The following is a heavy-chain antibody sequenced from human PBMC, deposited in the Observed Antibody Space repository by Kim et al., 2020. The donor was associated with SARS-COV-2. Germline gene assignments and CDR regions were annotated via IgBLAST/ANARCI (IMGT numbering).Heavy chain of an antibody. CDR2: IYPGDSDT. CDR1: GYSFTSYW. V-gene: IGHV5-51*01. CDR3: ARHPMSTVVPAANYGMDV. Sequence: GESLKISCKGSGYSFTSYWIGWVRQMPGKGLEWMGIIYPGDSDTRYSPSFQGQVTISADKSISTAYLQWSSLKASDTAMYYCARHPMSTVVPAANYGMDVWGQGTTVTVSS. D-gene: IGHD2-2*01. J-gene: IGHJ6*02.